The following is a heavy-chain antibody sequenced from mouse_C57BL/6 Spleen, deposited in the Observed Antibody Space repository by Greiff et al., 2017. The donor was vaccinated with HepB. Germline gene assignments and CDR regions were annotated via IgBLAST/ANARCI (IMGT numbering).Heavy chain of an antibody. CDR1: GYTFTSYW. CDR2: IYPGSGST. Sequence: VKLQESGAELVKPGASVKMSCKASGYTFTSYWITWVKQRPGQGLEWIGDIYPGSGSTNYNEKFKSKATLTVDTSSSTAYMQLSSLTSEDSAVYYCARGHYDYDPAWFAYWGQGTLVTVSA. CDR3: ARGHYDYDPAWFAY. V-gene: IGHV1-55*01. D-gene: IGHD2-4*01. J-gene: IGHJ3*01.